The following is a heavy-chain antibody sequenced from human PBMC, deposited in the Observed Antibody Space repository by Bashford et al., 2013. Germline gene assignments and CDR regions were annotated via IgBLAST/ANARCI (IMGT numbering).Heavy chain of an antibody. Sequence: VASVKVSCKASGGTFSSYAISWVRQAPGQGLEWMGRIIPILGIANYAQKFQGRVTITADKSTSTAYMELSSLRSEDTAVYYCARPSRDMFFDYWARDPGHRLL. CDR2: IIPILGIA. V-gene: IGHV1-69*04. J-gene: IGHJ4*03. D-gene: IGHD2-15*01. CDR1: GGTFSSYA. CDR3: ARPSRDMFFDY.